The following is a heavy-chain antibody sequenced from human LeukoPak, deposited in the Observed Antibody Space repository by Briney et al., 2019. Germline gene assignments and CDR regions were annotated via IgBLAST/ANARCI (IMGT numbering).Heavy chain of an antibody. V-gene: IGHV1-18*01. CDR1: GYTFTSYG. J-gene: IGHJ5*02. D-gene: IGHD4-11*01. CDR3: ARDLYRDSLPVSWFDP. CDR2: ISDYNGNT. Sequence: ASVKVSCKASGYTFTSYGISWVRQAPGQGLEWMGWISDYNGNTNYAQKLQGRVTMTTDTSTSTAYMELRGLRSDDTAVYYCARDLYRDSLPVSWFDPWGQGTLVTVSS.